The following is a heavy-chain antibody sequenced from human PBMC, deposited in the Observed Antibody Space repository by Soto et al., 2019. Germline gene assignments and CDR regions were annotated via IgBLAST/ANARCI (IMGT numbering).Heavy chain of an antibody. J-gene: IGHJ4*02. CDR3: TKVYSSGCHTD. V-gene: IGHV3-23*01. CDR1: GFTFSSYA. D-gene: IGHD6-19*01. CDR2: ISGSGGST. Sequence: GGSLRLSCAASGFTFSSYAMSWVRQAPGKGLEWVSAISGSGGSTYYADSVKGRFIISRDNSKNTLYLQMNSLRAEDTAVYYCTKVYSSGCHTDWGQGTLVTVSS.